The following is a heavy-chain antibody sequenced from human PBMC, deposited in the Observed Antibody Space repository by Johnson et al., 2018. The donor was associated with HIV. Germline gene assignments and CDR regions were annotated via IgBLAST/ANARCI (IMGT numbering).Heavy chain of an antibody. V-gene: IGHV3-33*06. D-gene: IGHD1-26*01. CDR3: AKGLTLRGSYYDAFDI. CDR1: GFTFSSYG. J-gene: IGHJ3*02. Sequence: QVQLVESGGGVVQPGRSLRLSCAASGFTFSSYGMHWVRQAPGKGLEWVAVIWYDGSNKYYADSVKGRFTISRDNSKNTLYLQMNSLRAEDTAVYYCAKGLTLRGSYYDAFDIWGHGTMVTVSS. CDR2: IWYDGSNK.